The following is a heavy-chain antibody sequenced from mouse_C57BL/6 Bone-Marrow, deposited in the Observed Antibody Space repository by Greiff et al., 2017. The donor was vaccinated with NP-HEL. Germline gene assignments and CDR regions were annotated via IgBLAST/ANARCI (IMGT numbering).Heavy chain of an antibody. CDR1: GYTFTSYW. CDR2: IYPGNSDT. Sequence: EVQLQESGTVLARPGASVKMSCKTSGYTFTSYWMHWVKQRPGQGLAWIGAIYPGNSDTSYNQKFKGKAKLTAVTSASTAYMELSSLTNEDSAVYYCTRGGYDGYYAWFAYWGKGTLVTVSA. J-gene: IGHJ3*01. D-gene: IGHD2-3*01. CDR3: TRGGYDGYYAWFAY. V-gene: IGHV1-5*01.